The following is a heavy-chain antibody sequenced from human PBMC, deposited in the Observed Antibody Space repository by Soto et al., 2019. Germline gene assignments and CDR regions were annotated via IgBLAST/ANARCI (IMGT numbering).Heavy chain of an antibody. V-gene: IGHV4-30-2*01. CDR2: IYHSGST. CDR3: ASGEQQLGLIDY. Sequence: TLSLTCAVSGGSISSGGYSWIWIRQPPGKGLEWIGYIYHSGSTYYNPSLKSRVTISVDRSKNQFSLKLSSVTAADTAVYYCASGEQQLGLIDYWGQGTLVTVSS. D-gene: IGHD6-13*01. CDR1: GGSISSGGYS. J-gene: IGHJ4*02.